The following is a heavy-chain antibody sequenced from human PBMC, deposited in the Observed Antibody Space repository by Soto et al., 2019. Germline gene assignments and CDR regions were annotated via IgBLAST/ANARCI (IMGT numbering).Heavy chain of an antibody. CDR3: KRSSGWKEYYYYGMDV. CDR2: IKSKTDGGTT. J-gene: IGHJ6*02. V-gene: IGHV3-15*07. Sequence: EVQLVESGGGLVKPGGSLRLSCAASGFTFSNAWMNWVRQAPGKGLEWVGRIKSKTDGGTTDYAAPVKGRFTISRDDSKNTLYLQMNSLKTEDTAVYYCKRSSGWKEYYYYGMDVWGQGTTVTVSS. D-gene: IGHD6-19*01. CDR1: GFTFSNAW.